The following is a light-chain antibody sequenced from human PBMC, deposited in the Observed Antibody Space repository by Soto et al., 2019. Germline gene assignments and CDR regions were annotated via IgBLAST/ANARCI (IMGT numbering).Light chain of an antibody. J-gene: IGLJ1*01. CDR2: EVT. CDR1: FSDVGGYDY. V-gene: IGLV2-14*01. Sequence: QSALTQPASVSGSPGQSIAISCTGTFSDVGGYDYVSWYQQHPDKAPKLMIYEVTKRPSGVSNRFSGSKSGHTASLTISGLQPEDEGEYYCSSHTSGSTRVFGSGTKVTVL. CDR3: SSHTSGSTRV.